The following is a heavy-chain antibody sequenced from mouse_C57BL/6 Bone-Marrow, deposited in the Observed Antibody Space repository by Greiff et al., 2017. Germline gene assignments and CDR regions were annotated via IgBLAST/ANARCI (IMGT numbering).Heavy chain of an antibody. CDR3: ARERLYYFDY. D-gene: IGHD3-3*01. CDR2: IDPSDSYT. Sequence: VQLQQPGAELVRPGTSVKLSCKASGYTFTSYWMHWVKQRPGQGLEWIGVIDPSDSYTNYNQKFKGKATLTVDTSSSTAYMQLSSLTSEDSAVXYCARERLYYFDYWGQGTTLTVSS. J-gene: IGHJ2*01. CDR1: GYTFTSYW. V-gene: IGHV1-59*01.